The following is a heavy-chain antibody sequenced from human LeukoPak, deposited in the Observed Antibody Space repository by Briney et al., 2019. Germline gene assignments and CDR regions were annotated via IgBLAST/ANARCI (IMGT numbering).Heavy chain of an antibody. V-gene: IGHV3-30-3*01. CDR2: ISYDGSNK. J-gene: IGHJ6*02. CDR3: ARSPYSSGYYYYGMDV. D-gene: IGHD3-22*01. CDR1: GFTFSSYA. Sequence: PGGSLRLSCAASGFTFSSYAMHWVRQAPGKGLEWVAVISYDGSNKYYADSVKGRFTISRDNSKNTLYLQMNSLRAEDMAVYYCARSPYSSGYYYYGMDVWGQGTTVTVSS.